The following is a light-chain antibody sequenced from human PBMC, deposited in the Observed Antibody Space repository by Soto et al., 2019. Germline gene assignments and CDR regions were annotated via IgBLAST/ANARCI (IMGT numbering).Light chain of an antibody. V-gene: IGKV1-39*01. Sequence: QMSHPAASLSASIGDRVTITCRASQSISTYLNWYQQRPGKAPKLLISAEYSLHSGVPSRFSGSGSGTDFTLTISSLHPEDFATYYCQQTYSIPRTFGGGTKVDIK. CDR3: QQTYSIPRT. CDR1: QSISTY. CDR2: AEY. J-gene: IGKJ4*01.